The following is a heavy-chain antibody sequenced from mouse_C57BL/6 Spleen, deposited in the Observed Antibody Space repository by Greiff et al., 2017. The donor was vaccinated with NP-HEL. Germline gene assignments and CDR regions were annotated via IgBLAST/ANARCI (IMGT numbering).Heavy chain of an antibody. Sequence: EVHLVESGGGLVKPGGSLKLSCAASGFTFSDYGMHWVRQAPEKGLEWVAYISSGSSTIYYADTVKGRFTISRDNAKNTLFLQMTSLRSEDTAMYYCAREGDYYGSSSYYYAMDYWGQGTSVTVSS. V-gene: IGHV5-17*01. CDR3: AREGDYYGSSSYYYAMDY. J-gene: IGHJ4*01. D-gene: IGHD1-1*01. CDR1: GFTFSDYG. CDR2: ISSGSSTI.